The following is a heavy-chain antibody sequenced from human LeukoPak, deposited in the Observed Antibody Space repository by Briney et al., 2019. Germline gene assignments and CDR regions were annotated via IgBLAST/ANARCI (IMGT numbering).Heavy chain of an antibody. D-gene: IGHD3-10*01. V-gene: IGHV3-21*01. J-gene: IGHJ3*02. CDR3: ARPKFRACFGEILLDSFDI. CDR2: ISSSSSYI. CDR1: GFTFSSYS. Sequence: GGSLRLSCAASGFTFSSYSMNWVRQPPGKGLEWVSSISSSSSYIYYADSVKGRFTISRDNAKNSLYLQMNSLRAEDTAVYYCARPKFRACFGEILLDSFDIWGQGTMVTVSS.